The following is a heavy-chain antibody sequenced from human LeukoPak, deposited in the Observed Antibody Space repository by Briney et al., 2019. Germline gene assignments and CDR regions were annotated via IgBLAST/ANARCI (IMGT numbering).Heavy chain of an antibody. Sequence: PGRSLRLSCAASGFTFSSYAMHWVRQAPGKGLEWVAVISYDGSNKYYADSVKGRFTISRDNSKNTLYLQMNSLRAEDTAVYYCARGGSSSWYLDYWGQGTLVTVSS. V-gene: IGHV3-30*14. D-gene: IGHD6-13*01. CDR2: ISYDGSNK. J-gene: IGHJ4*02. CDR3: ARGGSSSWYLDY. CDR1: GFTFSSYA.